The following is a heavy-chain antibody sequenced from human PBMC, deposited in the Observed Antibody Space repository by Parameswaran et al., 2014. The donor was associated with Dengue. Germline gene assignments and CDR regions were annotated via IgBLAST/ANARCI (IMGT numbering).Heavy chain of an antibody. D-gene: IGHD7-27*01. CDR2: ISYDGSNK. Sequence: WIRQPPGKGLEWVAVISYDGSNKYYADSVKGRFTISRDNSKNTLYLQMNSLRAEDTAVYYCAKIPGDNYYYGMDVWGQGTTVTVSS. CDR3: AKIPGDNYYYGMDV. J-gene: IGHJ6*02. V-gene: IGHV3-30*18.